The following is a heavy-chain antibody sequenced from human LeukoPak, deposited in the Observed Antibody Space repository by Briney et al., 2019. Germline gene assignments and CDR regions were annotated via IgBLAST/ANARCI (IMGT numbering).Heavy chain of an antibody. CDR1: GFTFGDYA. Sequence: GGSLRLSCTASGFTFGDYAMSWVRQAPGKGLEWGGFIRSKAYGGTTEYAASVKGRFTISRDDSKSIAYLQMNSLKTEDTAVYYCTRDPQVVPAAMQYYYYYGMDVWGQGTTVTVSS. CDR2: IRSKAYGGTT. D-gene: IGHD2-2*01. V-gene: IGHV3-49*04. J-gene: IGHJ6*02. CDR3: TRDPQVVPAAMQYYYYYGMDV.